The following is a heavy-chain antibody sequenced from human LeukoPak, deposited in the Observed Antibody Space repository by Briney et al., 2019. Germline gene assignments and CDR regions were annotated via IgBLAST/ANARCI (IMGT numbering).Heavy chain of an antibody. D-gene: IGHD3-22*01. CDR2: IYTSGST. V-gene: IGHV4-4*07. CDR1: GGYISSYY. Sequence: KPSETLSLTCSVPGGYISSYYWGWIRQPAGNGLGWIGRIYTSGSTNYNPSLKGRVTMSIDTSKNQFSLKLSSVTAADTAVYYCARDAKYYYDSSGYFNWFDHWGQGTLVTVSS. J-gene: IGHJ5*02. CDR3: ARDAKYYYDSSGYFNWFDH.